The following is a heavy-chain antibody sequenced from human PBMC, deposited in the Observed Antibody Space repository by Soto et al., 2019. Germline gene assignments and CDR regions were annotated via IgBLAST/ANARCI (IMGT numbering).Heavy chain of an antibody. J-gene: IGHJ4*02. Sequence: PGGSLRLSCAASGFTFSSYAMSWVRQAPGNGLEWVSAISSSGGSTYYADSVKGRFTISRDNSKNTLYLQMNSLRAEDTAVYYCARGSYRAFDYWGQGTLVTGSS. CDR1: GFTFSSYA. CDR3: ARGSYRAFDY. CDR2: ISSSGGST. V-gene: IGHV3-23*01. D-gene: IGHD4-4*01.